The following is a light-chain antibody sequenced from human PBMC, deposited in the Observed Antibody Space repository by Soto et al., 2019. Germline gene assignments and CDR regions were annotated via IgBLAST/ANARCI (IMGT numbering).Light chain of an antibody. CDR3: KQHNVWPAT. CDR2: EAS. J-gene: IGKJ1*01. CDR1: QRVSSY. V-gene: IGKV3-11*01. Sequence: EIVLPQSRAPLSLSPGERYTLSCRASQRVSSYLAWYPQKPGQAHRLLIYEASNRATGIPARFSGSGSGTDFTLTISSLEPEELAVYYCKQHNVWPATVGQGTKVAI.